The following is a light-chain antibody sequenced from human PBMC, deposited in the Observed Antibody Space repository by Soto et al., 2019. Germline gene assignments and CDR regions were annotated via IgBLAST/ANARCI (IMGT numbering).Light chain of an antibody. J-gene: IGLJ2*01. Sequence: QSVLTQPPSVSEAPRQRVTISCSGSSSNIGNNAVKWYQQLPGKAPKLLIYYDDLLPSGVADRFSGSKSGPSASLAISGPQSEAVADHYCAAGNDSLNDKVFGGGTKFAFL. CDR2: YDD. CDR3: AAGNDSLNDKV. V-gene: IGLV1-36*01. CDR1: SSNIGNNA.